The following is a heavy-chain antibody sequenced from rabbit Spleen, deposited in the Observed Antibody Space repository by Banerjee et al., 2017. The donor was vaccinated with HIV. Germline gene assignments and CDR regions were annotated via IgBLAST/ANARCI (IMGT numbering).Heavy chain of an antibody. CDR3: ARYYVFNTNAVYFQL. D-gene: IGHD1-1*01. V-gene: IGHV1S40*01. CDR2: INIVTGKS. CDR1: GFSFSDRDV. Sequence: QSLEESGGGLVKPEGSLTVTCKASGFSFSDRDVMCWVRQAPGKGLEWIACINIVTGKSVYASWAEGRFIMSRTSSTTVTLQMTSLTAADTATYFCARYYVFNTNAVYFQLWGQGTLVTVS. J-gene: IGHJ3*01.